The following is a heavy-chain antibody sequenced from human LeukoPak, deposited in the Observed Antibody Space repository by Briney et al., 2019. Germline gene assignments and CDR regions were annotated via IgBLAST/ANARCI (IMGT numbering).Heavy chain of an antibody. CDR3: ARGREFDTSSWHDC. CDR2: ISYDGSNK. D-gene: IGHD6-13*01. V-gene: IGHV3-30*04. J-gene: IGHJ4*02. CDR1: GFTFSSYA. Sequence: GRSLRLSRAASGFTFSSYAMYWVRQAPGKGLEWVAVISYDGSNKYYADSVKGRFTISRDNSKNTLYLQMNSLRPEDTAVYYCARGREFDTSSWHDCWGQGALVTVSS.